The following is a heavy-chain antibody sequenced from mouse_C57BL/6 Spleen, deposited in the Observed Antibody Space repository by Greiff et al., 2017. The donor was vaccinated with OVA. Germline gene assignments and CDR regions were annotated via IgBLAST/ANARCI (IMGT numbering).Heavy chain of an antibody. V-gene: IGHV1-69*01. Sequence: QVQLKQPGAELVMPGASVKLSCKASGYTFTSYWMPWVKQRPGQGLEWIGEIDPSDSYTNYNQKFKGKSTLTVDKSSSTAYMQLSSLTSEDSAVYYCATSRSNFSYAMDYWGQGTSVTVSS. J-gene: IGHJ4*01. CDR2: IDPSDSYT. CDR3: ATSRSNFSYAMDY. CDR1: GYTFTSYW. D-gene: IGHD2-5*01.